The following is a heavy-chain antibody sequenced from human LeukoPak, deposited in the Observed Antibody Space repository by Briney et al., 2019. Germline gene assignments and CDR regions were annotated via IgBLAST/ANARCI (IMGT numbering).Heavy chain of an antibody. V-gene: IGHV4-59*01. CDR1: GGSITSYH. CDR2: TSYSGST. Sequence: PSETLSLTCTVSGGSITSYHWSWIRQPPGKGLEWIGYTSYSGSTNYNPSLKSRVTISLDTSKNQFSLKLSSVTAADTAVYYCASGGYCGSTSCYPNWFDPWGQGTLVTVSS. CDR3: ASGGYCGSTSCYPNWFDP. J-gene: IGHJ5*02. D-gene: IGHD2-2*01.